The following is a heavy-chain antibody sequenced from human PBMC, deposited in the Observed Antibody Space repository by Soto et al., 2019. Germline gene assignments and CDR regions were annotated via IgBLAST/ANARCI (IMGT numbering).Heavy chain of an antibody. CDR2: IIPIFGTA. J-gene: IGHJ5*02. D-gene: IGHD3-10*01. CDR1: GGTFSSYA. V-gene: IGHV1-69*13. Sequence: GASVKVSCKASGGTFSSYAISWVRQAPGQGLEWMGGIIPIFGTANYAQKFQGRVTITADESTSTAYMELSSLRSEDTAVYYCARSGTTSASVDWFDPWGQGTLVTVSS. CDR3: ARSGTTSASVDWFDP.